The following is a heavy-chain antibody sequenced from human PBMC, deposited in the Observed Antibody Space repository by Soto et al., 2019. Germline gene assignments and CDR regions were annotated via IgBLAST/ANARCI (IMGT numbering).Heavy chain of an antibody. CDR1: GGSFSGYY. CDR3: ARMGYYYYYYMDV. V-gene: IGHV4-34*01. CDR2: INHSGST. Sequence: SETLSLTCAVYGGSFSGYYWSWIRQPPGKGLEWIGEINHSGSTNYNPSLKSRVTISVDTSKNQFSLKLSSVTAADTAVYYCARMGYYYYYYMDVWGKGTTVTVSS. J-gene: IGHJ6*03.